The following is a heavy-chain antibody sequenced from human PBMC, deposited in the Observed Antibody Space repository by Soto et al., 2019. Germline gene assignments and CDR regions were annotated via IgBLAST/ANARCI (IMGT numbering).Heavy chain of an antibody. V-gene: IGHV4-59*01. J-gene: IGHJ3*02. D-gene: IGHD3-10*01. CDR1: GGSISSYY. CDR2: IYYSGST. CDR3: ARVWGGAFDI. Sequence: QVQLQESGPGLVKPSETLSLTCTVSGGSISSYYWSWIRQPPGKGLEWIGYIYYSGSTNYNPSLKSRVTSSVDPPKNQFSLTLSSVTAADTAVYYCARVWGGAFDIWGQGTMVTVSS.